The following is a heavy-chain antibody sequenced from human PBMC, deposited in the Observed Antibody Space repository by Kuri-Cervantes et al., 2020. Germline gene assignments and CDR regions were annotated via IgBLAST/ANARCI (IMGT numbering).Heavy chain of an antibody. J-gene: IGHJ4*02. CDR3: AALGSYLY. CDR2: IYSGGST. V-gene: IGHV3-53*01. D-gene: IGHD3-10*01. Sequence: GESLKISCAASGFTVSSNYMSWVRQAPGTGLEWVSVIYSGGSTYYADSVKGRFTISRDNSKNTLYLQMNSLRAGDTAVYYCAALGSYLYWGQGTLVTVSS. CDR1: GFTVSSNY.